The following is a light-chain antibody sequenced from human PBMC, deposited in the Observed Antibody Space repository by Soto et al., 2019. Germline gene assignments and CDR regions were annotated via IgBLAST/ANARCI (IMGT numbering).Light chain of an antibody. CDR3: MQTLQTRWT. J-gene: IGKJ1*01. V-gene: IGKV2-28*01. Sequence: DIVMTQSPLSLPVTPGEPASISCRSSQSLLQSNGYNFLDWYLQKPGQSPQLLISLGSNRASGVPDRFSGSGSGTDFTLKISRVEAEDVGVYFCMQTLQTRWTFGQGTKVDIK. CDR1: QSLLQSNGYNF. CDR2: LGS.